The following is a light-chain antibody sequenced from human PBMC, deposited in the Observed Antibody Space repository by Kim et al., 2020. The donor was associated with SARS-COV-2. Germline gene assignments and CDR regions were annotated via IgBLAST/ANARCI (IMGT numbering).Light chain of an antibody. V-gene: IGKV3-20*01. CDR2: GAS. CDR3: QQYGSSPYT. CDR1: QSASSSY. J-gene: IGKJ2*01. Sequence: LPPGETTPLSCRAQQSASSSYWARYKQKPGQAPRLLVDGASSRATGIPDRVSGSGSGTDFTLTSSRLEHEDFAVYYCQQYGSSPYTFGQGTKLEI.